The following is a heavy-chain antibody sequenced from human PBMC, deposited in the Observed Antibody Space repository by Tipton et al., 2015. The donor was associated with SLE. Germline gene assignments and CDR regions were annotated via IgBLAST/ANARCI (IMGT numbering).Heavy chain of an antibody. V-gene: IGHV3-30*04. Sequence: SLRLSCAASGFTFSSYAMHWVRQAPGKGLEWVAVISYDGSNKYYADSVKGRFTISRDNSKNTLYLQMNSLRAEDTAMYYCAKDVSSSWSFDYWGQGTLVTVSS. J-gene: IGHJ4*02. CDR3: AKDVSSSWSFDY. CDR2: ISYDGSNK. CDR1: GFTFSSYA. D-gene: IGHD6-13*01.